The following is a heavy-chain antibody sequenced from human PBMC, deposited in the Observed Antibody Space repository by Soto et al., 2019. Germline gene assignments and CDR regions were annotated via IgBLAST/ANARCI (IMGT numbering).Heavy chain of an antibody. Sequence: SETLSLTCTFSGGSISSYYWSWIRQPPGKGLEWIGYINHSGSTNYNPSLKSRVTTSVDTSKNQFSLKLSSVTAADTAVYYCARTTYGSGPNWFDPWGQGTLVTVSS. CDR2: INHSGST. V-gene: IGHV4-59*12. CDR3: ARTTYGSGPNWFDP. CDR1: GGSISSYY. D-gene: IGHD3-10*01. J-gene: IGHJ5*02.